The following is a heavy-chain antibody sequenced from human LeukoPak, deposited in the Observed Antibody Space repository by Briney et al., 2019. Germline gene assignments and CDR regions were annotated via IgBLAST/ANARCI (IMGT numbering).Heavy chain of an antibody. J-gene: IGHJ6*03. CDR2: IYYSGTT. CDR1: RGSISSSTSY. CDR3: ARDGKYGYSRGTDRGASNTYYYYMDV. Sequence: PSGTLSLTCTVSRGSISSSTSYWAWIRQTPGKGLEWIGSIYYSGTTYYTPSLKSRVSISIDTSKSQFSLRMTSVTGADTAVYYCARDGKYGYSRGTDRGASNTYYYYMDVWGRGTTVTISS. V-gene: IGHV4-39*07. D-gene: IGHD5-18*01.